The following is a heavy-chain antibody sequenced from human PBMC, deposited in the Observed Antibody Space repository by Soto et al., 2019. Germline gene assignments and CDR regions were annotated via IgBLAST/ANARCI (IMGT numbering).Heavy chain of an antibody. CDR2: ISNYNGNT. Sequence: QVLLVQSGTEMKKPGASVKVSCKASGYTFTAYGINWVRQAPGQGLEWMGWISNYNGNTNYAQRLQGRVTMTTDTSTTTAYMELRSLRSDDTAVYYCARTHGELRGSGSNEYWGQGTLVTVSS. V-gene: IGHV1-18*01. D-gene: IGHD3-10*01. CDR3: ARTHGELRGSGSNEY. CDR1: GYTFTAYG. J-gene: IGHJ4*02.